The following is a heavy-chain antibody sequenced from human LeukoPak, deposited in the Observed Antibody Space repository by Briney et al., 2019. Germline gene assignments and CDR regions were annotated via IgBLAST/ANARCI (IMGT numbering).Heavy chain of an antibody. Sequence: ASAKVSCKASGYTFTGYYMHWVRQAPGQGLEWMGWINPNSGGTNYAQKFQGRVTMTRDTSISTAYMELSRLRSDDTAVYYCARPRLSSSWYLDYWGQGTLVTVSS. V-gene: IGHV1-2*02. D-gene: IGHD6-13*01. J-gene: IGHJ4*02. CDR3: ARPRLSSSWYLDY. CDR2: INPNSGGT. CDR1: GYTFTGYY.